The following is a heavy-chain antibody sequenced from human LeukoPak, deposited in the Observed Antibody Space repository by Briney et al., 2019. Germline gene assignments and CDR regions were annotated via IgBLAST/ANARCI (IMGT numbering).Heavy chain of an antibody. D-gene: IGHD6-13*01. V-gene: IGHV1-2*02. CDR1: GYTFTGNY. CDR2: INPNSGGT. Sequence: VASVKVSCKASGYTFTGNYIHWVRQAPGQGLEWMGWINPNSGGTHYAQNFQGRVLMTRDTSISTAYMELSRLRSDDTAVYYCGRDPDLAAAGKGWLDPWGQGTLVTVSS. CDR3: GRDPDLAAAGKGWLDP. J-gene: IGHJ5*02.